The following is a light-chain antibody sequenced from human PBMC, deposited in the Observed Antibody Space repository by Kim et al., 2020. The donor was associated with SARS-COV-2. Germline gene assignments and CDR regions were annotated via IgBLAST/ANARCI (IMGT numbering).Light chain of an antibody. J-gene: IGLJ1*01. V-gene: IGLV3-1*01. CDR2: PDN. CDR3: QAWDSSTHIYV. Sequence: SYELTQPPSVSVSPGQTASITCSGYKLGDKYVSWYQQKPGQSPVVVIYPDNQRPSGIPERFSVSNSGNTATLTISGTQALDEADYYCQAWDSSTHIYV. CDR1: KLGDKY.